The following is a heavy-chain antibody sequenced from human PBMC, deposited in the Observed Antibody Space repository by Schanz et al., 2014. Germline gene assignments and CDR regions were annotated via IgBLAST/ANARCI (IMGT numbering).Heavy chain of an antibody. CDR1: GYTFTSYG. J-gene: IGHJ6*02. D-gene: IGHD3-10*01. CDR2: ISAYNGHT. Sequence: QGQLVQSGAEVKKPGASVKVSCKASGYTFTSYGITWVRQAPGQGLEWMGWISAYNGHTTYAQKFQGRVTMTTDTSTSTAYMELRSLISDDTAVYYCVRDAGWAFGDYHDMDVWGQGTLVTVSS. V-gene: IGHV1-18*01. CDR3: VRDAGWAFGDYHDMDV.